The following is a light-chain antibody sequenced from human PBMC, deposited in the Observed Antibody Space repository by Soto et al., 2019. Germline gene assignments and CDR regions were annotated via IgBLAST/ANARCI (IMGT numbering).Light chain of an antibody. CDR2: DNN. CDR3: GTWDNSPSAGYV. Sequence: QSVLTQPPSVSAAPGQKVTSSCSGSSSTIGNNYISWYQQLPGTPPKLLICDNNKRPSGIPDRFSGYKSGTSATLGITGLQTGDEADYYCGTWDNSPSAGYVFGTGTKLTV. J-gene: IGLJ1*01. CDR1: SSTIGNNY. V-gene: IGLV1-51*01.